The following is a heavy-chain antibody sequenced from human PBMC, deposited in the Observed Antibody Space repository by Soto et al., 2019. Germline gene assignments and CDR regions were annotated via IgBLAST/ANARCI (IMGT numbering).Heavy chain of an antibody. CDR2: VSAYSGHT. D-gene: IGHD4-17*01. Sequence: QVQLVQSGAEVKKPGASVKVSCKASGYAFGGYAISWVRQAPGQGLEWMGWVSAYSGHTDYAQNLQGRVSMTTETSTSTAHMEPGSLTSDDPAVYYCALPFGSYGDYAWALAYWGQGTLVTVSS. CDR1: GYAFGGYA. J-gene: IGHJ4*02. V-gene: IGHV1-18*04. CDR3: ALPFGSYGDYAWALAY.